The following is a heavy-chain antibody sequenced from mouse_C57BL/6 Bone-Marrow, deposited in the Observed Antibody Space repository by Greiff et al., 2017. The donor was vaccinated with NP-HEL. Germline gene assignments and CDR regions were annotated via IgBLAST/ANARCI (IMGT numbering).Heavy chain of an antibody. V-gene: IGHV5-9-1*02. CDR3: TRDQGARGYWYFDV. CDR1: GFTFSSYA. D-gene: IGHD3-2*02. J-gene: IGHJ1*03. Sequence: MLVESGEGLVKPGGSLKLSCAASGFTFSSYAMSWVRQTPEKRLEWVAYISSGGDYIYYADTVKGRFTISRDNARNTLYLQMSSLKSEDTAMYYCTRDQGARGYWYFDVWGTGTTVTVSS. CDR2: ISSGGDYI.